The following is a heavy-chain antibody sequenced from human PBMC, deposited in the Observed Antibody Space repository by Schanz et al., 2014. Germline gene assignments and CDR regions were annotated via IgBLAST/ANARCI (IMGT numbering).Heavy chain of an antibody. CDR3: ARDRDQWDGNYLDY. J-gene: IGHJ4*02. CDR1: VYTFTRSG. CDR2: IGGSDGNT. Sequence: VQLVQSGGEVKTPGASVKVSCKASVYTFTRSGISWVRQAPGQGLEWMGWIGGSDGNTNFAQKFQGRVTMTTDTSTSTVYMELRSLTSDDSAVYYCARDRDQWDGNYLDYWGQGTLVTVSS. V-gene: IGHV1-18*01. D-gene: IGHD1-26*01.